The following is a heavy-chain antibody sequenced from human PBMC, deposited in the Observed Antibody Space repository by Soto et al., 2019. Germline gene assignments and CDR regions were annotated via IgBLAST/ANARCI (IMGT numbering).Heavy chain of an antibody. CDR2: ISTYNGHT. CDR3: ARESDYGDYVSDY. V-gene: IGHV1-18*01. CDR1: GYSFTTCG. D-gene: IGHD4-17*01. Sequence: QVHLVQSGTEMRRPGASVKVSCNASGYSFTTCGINWVRQVPGQGLEWMGWISTYNGHTKYGQKFQGRVTMTTDTSTSTVHMELRRLTSDDTAVYYCARESDYGDYVSDYWGQGTLVIISS. J-gene: IGHJ4*02.